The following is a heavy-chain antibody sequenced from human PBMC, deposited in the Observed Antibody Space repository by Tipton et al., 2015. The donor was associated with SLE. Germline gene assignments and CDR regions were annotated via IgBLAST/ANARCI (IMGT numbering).Heavy chain of an antibody. CDR1: GGSISSYY. CDR3: ARERRATYYDFWSGEGAFDY. Sequence: TLSLTCTVSGGSISSYYWSWIRQPPGKGLEWIGTIYHSGSTYYNPSLKSRVTISVDTSKNQFSLKLSSVTAADTAVYYCARERRATYYDFWSGEGAFDYWGQGTLVTVSS. J-gene: IGHJ4*02. D-gene: IGHD3-3*01. V-gene: IGHV4-59*12. CDR2: IYHSGST.